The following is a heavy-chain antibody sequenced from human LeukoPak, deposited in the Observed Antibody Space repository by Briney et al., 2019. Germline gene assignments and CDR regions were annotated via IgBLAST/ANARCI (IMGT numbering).Heavy chain of an antibody. CDR2: ISYDGSNK. V-gene: IGHV3-30-3*01. Sequence: RGSLKLSCAASGFTFSSYGMHWVRQAPGKGLEWVAVISYDGSNKYYVDSVKGRFTISRDNSKNTLYLQMNSLRAEDTAAYYCARAPLGYCSGDSCYDLDYWGQGTLVTVSS. J-gene: IGHJ4*02. CDR1: GFTFSSYG. D-gene: IGHD2-15*01. CDR3: ARAPLGYCSGDSCYDLDY.